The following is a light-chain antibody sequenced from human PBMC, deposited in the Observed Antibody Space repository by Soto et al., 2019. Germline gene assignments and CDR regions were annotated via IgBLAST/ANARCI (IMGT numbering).Light chain of an antibody. V-gene: IGKV1-12*01. CDR2: SAS. CDR3: QQTYMTPIT. Sequence: DIQMTQSPSSASASVGDRLTITCRASQGISTWIAWYQQKPGKAPELLIYSASSLQSGIPSRFSGSGSGTDFTDFTLTISSLQPEDFATYYCQQTYMTPITFGQGTRLEIK. J-gene: IGKJ5*01. CDR1: QGISTW.